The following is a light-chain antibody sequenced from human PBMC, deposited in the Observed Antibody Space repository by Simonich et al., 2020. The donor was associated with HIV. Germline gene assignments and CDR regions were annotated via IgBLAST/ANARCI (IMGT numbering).Light chain of an antibody. CDR3: QHYYNWPPIT. V-gene: IGKV3-15*01. CDR1: QSVSSN. Sequence: EIVMTQSPATLSVFPGDRATLSCRASQSVSSNLAWYQQKPGHAPRLLIYGASTRAIGIPARFSGSGSGTEFTLTINSMQSEDFAVYYCQHYYNWPPITFGQGTRLDIK. J-gene: IGKJ5*01. CDR2: GAS.